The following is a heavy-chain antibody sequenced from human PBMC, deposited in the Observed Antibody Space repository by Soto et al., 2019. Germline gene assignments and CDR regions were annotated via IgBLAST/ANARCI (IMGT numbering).Heavy chain of an antibody. CDR2: IYYSGST. V-gene: IGHV4-30-4*01. Sequence: LSLTCTVSGGSLSSGDYYWNWIRQPPGKGLEWIGYIYYSGSTYYNLSLKSRVTISVDTSKNQFSLKLSSVTAADTAVYYCARGYSSPGDYWGQGTLVTVSS. CDR1: GGSLSSGDYY. CDR3: ARGYSSPGDY. D-gene: IGHD6-13*01. J-gene: IGHJ4*02.